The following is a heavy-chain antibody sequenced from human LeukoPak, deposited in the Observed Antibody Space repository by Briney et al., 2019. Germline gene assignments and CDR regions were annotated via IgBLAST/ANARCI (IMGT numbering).Heavy chain of an antibody. V-gene: IGHV4-34*01. CDR1: GFRFSNYG. CDR3: ARGVGEWQLVQGYNWFDP. D-gene: IGHD6-13*01. CDR2: MNHSGST. J-gene: IGHJ5*02. Sequence: GSLRLSCAASGFRFSNYGMNWIRQPPGKGLEWIGEMNHSGSTNYNPSLKSRVTISVDTSKNQFSLKVSSVTAADTAVYYCARGVGEWQLVQGYNWFDPWGQGTLVTVSS.